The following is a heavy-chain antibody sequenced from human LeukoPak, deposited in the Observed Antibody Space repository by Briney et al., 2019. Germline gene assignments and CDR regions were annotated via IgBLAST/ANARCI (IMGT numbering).Heavy chain of an antibody. CDR3: ARATNGRFDI. Sequence: GGSLRLSCAASGFTFSSYSMNWVRQAPGKGLEWVSFISGSTSYISYADSVKGRFTISRDNAESSLWLQMNSLRAEDTAVYYCARATNGRFDIWGQGTMVTVSS. CDR2: ISGSTSYI. J-gene: IGHJ3*02. V-gene: IGHV3-21*01. CDR1: GFTFSSYS. D-gene: IGHD2-8*01.